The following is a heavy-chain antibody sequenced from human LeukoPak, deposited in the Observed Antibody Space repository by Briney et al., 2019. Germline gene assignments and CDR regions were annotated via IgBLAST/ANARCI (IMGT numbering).Heavy chain of an antibody. D-gene: IGHD3-22*01. V-gene: IGHV3-21*01. Sequence: GGSLRLSCAASGFTFSSYSFNWVRQAPGKGLEWVSSINTVASYIYYADSVRGRFTISRDNAENSLWLQMNGLRAEDSAVYYCARLRRNSDRSGFYYYYDNWGQGILVTVSS. CDR1: GFTFSSYS. CDR2: INTVASYI. J-gene: IGHJ4*02. CDR3: ARLRRNSDRSGFYYYYDN.